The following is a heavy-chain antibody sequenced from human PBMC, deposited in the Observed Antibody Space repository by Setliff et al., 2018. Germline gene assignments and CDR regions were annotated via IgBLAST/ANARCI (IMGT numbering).Heavy chain of an antibody. CDR1: GVSISRGTNFY. D-gene: IGHD5-12*01. J-gene: IGHJ4*02. V-gene: IGHV4-61*02. Sequence: SETLSLPCTVSGVSISRGTNFYWTWIRQPAGKGLEWIGLIQSSGNTNYNPSLQSRVTISIDTSKNQFSLKMTSVTAADTALYYCAGTPARGTTWLSPFDYWGQGTLVTVSS. CDR3: AGTPARGTTWLSPFDY. CDR2: IQSSGNT.